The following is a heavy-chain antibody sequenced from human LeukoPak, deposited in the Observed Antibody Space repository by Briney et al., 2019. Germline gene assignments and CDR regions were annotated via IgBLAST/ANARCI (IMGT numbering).Heavy chain of an antibody. Sequence: ASVKVSCKASGYTFTSYGISWVRQAPGQGLEWMGWISAYNGNTNYAQKLQGRVTMTTDTSTSTAYMELRSLRSDDTAVYYCARSPGYCSSTSCVAYAFDIWGQGTMVTVSS. V-gene: IGHV1-18*01. CDR2: ISAYNGNT. J-gene: IGHJ3*02. D-gene: IGHD2-2*01. CDR1: GYTFTSYG. CDR3: ARSPGYCSSTSCVAYAFDI.